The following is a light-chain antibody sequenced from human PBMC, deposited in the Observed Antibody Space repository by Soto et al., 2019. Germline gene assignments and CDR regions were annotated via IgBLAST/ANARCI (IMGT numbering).Light chain of an antibody. Sequence: EIVLTQSPATLSLSPGERATLSCRASQSVGTYLAWYQQKPCQTPRLLIYEASNRAAGIPPRISVSGSGTDFTLTISSLVPEDLAVYYCQQRTDWSLTFGGGTKVEI. CDR2: EAS. J-gene: IGKJ4*01. CDR3: QQRTDWSLT. CDR1: QSVGTY. V-gene: IGKV3-11*01.